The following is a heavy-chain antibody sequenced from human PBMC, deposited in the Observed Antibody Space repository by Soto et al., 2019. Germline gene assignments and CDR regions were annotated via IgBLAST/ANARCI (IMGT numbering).Heavy chain of an antibody. J-gene: IGHJ6*03. D-gene: IGHD2-2*03. CDR3: ARAGYCSSTSCYGSERYYYMDV. CDR1: GYTFTSYY. Sequence: GASVKVSCKASGYTFTSYYMHWVRQAPGQGLEWMGIINPSGGSTSYAQKFQGRVTMTRGTSTSTVYMELSSLRSEDTAVYYCARAGYCSSTSCYGSERYYYMDVWGKGTTVPVSS. CDR2: INPSGGST. V-gene: IGHV1-46*03.